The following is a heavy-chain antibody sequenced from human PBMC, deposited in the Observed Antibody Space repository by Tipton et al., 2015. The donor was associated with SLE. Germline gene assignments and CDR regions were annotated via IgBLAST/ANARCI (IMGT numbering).Heavy chain of an antibody. V-gene: IGHV3-74*01. CDR2: INTDGSGSATSST. D-gene: IGHD3-16*01. CDR1: GFTFSTYW. Sequence: SLRLSCAASGFTFSTYWMHWVRQAPGKGLVWVPRINTDGSGSATSSTSYADSVKGRFTISRDNAKNMLYLQMSNLRAEDTAVYYCARAGLGGVNYFDYWGQGTLVTVSS. CDR3: ARAGLGGVNYFDY. J-gene: IGHJ4*02.